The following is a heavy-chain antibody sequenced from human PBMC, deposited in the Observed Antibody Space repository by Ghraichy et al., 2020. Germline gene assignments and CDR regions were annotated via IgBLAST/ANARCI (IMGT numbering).Heavy chain of an antibody. CDR3: ASTTTLEWLSLYYYYGMDV. D-gene: IGHD3-3*01. J-gene: IGHJ6*02. CDR1: GGTFSSYA. V-gene: IGHV1-69*13. Sequence: SVKVSCKASGGTFSSYAISWVRQAPGQGLEWMGGIIPIFGTANYAQKFQGRVTITADESTSTAYMELSSLRSEDTAVYYCASTTTLEWLSLYYYYGMDVWGQGTTVTVSS. CDR2: IIPIFGTA.